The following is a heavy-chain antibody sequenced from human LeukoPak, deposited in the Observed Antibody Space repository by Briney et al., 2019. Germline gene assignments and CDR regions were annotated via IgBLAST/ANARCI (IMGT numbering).Heavy chain of an antibody. Sequence: GRSLRLSCAASGFTFTAYNMNWVSQAPGKGLEWVSSISSTGTYLYYADSVKGRFTISRDKNSLYLRMNSLRVEDTAVYYCARNSLIAENYGYYYFSYKDVWGKGTTVTVSS. CDR1: GFTFTAYN. CDR3: ARNSLIAENYGYYYFSYKDV. CDR2: ISSTGTYL. D-gene: IGHD2-21*01. J-gene: IGHJ6*03. V-gene: IGHV3-21*06.